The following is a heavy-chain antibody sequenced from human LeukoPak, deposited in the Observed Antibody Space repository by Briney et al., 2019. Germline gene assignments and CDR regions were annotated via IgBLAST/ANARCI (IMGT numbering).Heavy chain of an antibody. CDR2: IIPLFGTV. CDR1: GGTINDYA. J-gene: IGHJ6*03. CDR3: ATPPPGYSFSNHYYYMDA. D-gene: IGHD1-1*01. V-gene: IGHV1-69*06. Sequence: SVRVSCKPSGGTINDYAVYWVRQAPGQGLEWMARIIPLFGTVNYAQNFQDRLTLSADKSTNTAHMELSSLRFDDTAIYYCATPPPGYSFSNHYYYMDAWGRGTTVTVSS.